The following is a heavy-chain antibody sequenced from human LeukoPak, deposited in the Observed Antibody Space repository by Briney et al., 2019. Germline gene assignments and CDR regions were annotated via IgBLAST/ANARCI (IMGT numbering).Heavy chain of an antibody. V-gene: IGHV4-59*12. Sequence: SETLSLTCSVSSGSMTDSCWSWFRQAPGKGFEWLGFIYPDGRIEYSPSLRSRVTFSVATSKLEATVRLSSVTASDTAVYYCPREGYDRSGYFLDFWGQGTLVTVSS. CDR2: IYPDGRI. CDR1: SGSMTDSC. J-gene: IGHJ4*02. CDR3: PREGYDRSGYFLDF. D-gene: IGHD3-22*01.